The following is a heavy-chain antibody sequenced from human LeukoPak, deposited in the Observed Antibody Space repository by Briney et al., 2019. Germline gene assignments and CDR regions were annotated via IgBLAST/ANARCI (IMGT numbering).Heavy chain of an antibody. V-gene: IGHV1-69*13. CDR2: ISPIFNAA. Sequence: SVKVSCKASGGTFRTYVFSWVRQDPGQGLEWMGGISPIFNAANYAQKFKGRVTITADEGTNTVYMEMSSLTSEDTAVYYCATDRSNHDNSDSWGQGTLVTVSS. CDR3: ATDRSNHDNSDS. CDR1: GGTFRTYV. D-gene: IGHD3-22*01. J-gene: IGHJ4*02.